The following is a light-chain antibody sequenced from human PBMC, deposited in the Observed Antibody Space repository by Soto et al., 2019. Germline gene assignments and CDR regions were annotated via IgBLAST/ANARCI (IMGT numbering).Light chain of an antibody. V-gene: IGKV3-20*01. CDR3: QQYGSSWT. Sequence: IVLTQSPGTMSLSPGESATLSCRASQSVSSSYLAWYQQKPGQAPRLLIYGASSRATGIPDRFSGSGSGTDFTLTISRLEPEDFAVYYCQQYGSSWTFGQGTKVDIK. CDR2: GAS. J-gene: IGKJ1*01. CDR1: QSVSSSY.